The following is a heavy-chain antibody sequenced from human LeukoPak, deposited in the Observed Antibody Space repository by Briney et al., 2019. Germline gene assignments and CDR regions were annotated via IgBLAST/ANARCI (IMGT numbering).Heavy chain of an antibody. CDR2: ISGSGGST. Sequence: GGSLRLSCAASGFTFSSYAMSWVRQAPGKGLEWVSAISGSGGSTYYADSVKGRFTISRDNSKNTLYLQMNSLRAEDTAVYYCARDRINSGWLQHWGQGTLVTVSS. CDR1: GFTFSSYA. V-gene: IGHV3-23*01. J-gene: IGHJ1*01. D-gene: IGHD6-19*01. CDR3: ARDRINSGWLQH.